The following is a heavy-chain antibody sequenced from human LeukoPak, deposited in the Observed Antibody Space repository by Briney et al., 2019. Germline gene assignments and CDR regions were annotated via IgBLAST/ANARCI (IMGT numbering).Heavy chain of an antibody. Sequence: PGGSLRLSCVVSRINFNKNAMNWVRQAPGKGPEWVSGIGSGDGDTYYAASVKGRFTISRDNSKNTLYLQMNSLRAEDTALYHCATGKDDSGSYYRPIDYWGRGTLVTASS. CDR2: IGSGDGDT. J-gene: IGHJ4*02. V-gene: IGHV3-23*01. D-gene: IGHD3-10*01. CDR3: ATGKDDSGSYYRPIDY. CDR1: RINFNKNA.